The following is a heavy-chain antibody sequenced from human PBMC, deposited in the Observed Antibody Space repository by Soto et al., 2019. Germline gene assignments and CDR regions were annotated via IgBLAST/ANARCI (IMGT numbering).Heavy chain of an antibody. Sequence: QVQLQESGPGLVKPSETLSLTCSVSGGSISGYYWSWIRQPPGKGLEWIGYIYDTGSTKDNPSLKSRVTISIDTSKNQFSLRLSSVTAADTAVDYCAREQWLVRGVFDYWGQGTLVTVSS. CDR1: GGSISGYY. J-gene: IGHJ4*02. V-gene: IGHV4-59*01. CDR3: AREQWLVRGVFDY. D-gene: IGHD6-19*01. CDR2: IYDTGST.